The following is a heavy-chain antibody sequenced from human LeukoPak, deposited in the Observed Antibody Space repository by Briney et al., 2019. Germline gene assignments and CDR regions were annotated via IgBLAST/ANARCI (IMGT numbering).Heavy chain of an antibody. CDR2: MNPNSGNT. D-gene: IGHD3-3*01. CDR1: GCTFTSYD. V-gene: IGHV1-8*01. J-gene: IGHJ5*02. CDR3: ARSLRPYYDFWSGYDWFDP. Sequence: GASVKVSCKASGCTFTSYDINWVRQATGQGLEWMGWMNPNSGNTGYAQKFQGRVTMTRNTSISTAYMELSSLRSEDTAVYYCARSLRPYYDFWSGYDWFDPWGQGTLVTVSS.